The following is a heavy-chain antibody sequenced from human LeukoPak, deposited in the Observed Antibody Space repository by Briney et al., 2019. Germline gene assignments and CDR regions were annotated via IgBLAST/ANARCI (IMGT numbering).Heavy chain of an antibody. J-gene: IGHJ1*01. CDR2: INHSGST. CDR1: GGSLSGYY. CDR3: ARGILGYCSGGSCYSFPH. V-gene: IGHV4-34*01. D-gene: IGHD2-15*01. Sequence: PSETLSPTCAVYGGSLSGYYWSWIRQPPGKGLEWIGEINHSGSTNYNPSLKSRVTISVDTSKNQFSLKLSSVTAADTAVYYCARGILGYCSGGSCYSFPHWGQGTLVTVSS.